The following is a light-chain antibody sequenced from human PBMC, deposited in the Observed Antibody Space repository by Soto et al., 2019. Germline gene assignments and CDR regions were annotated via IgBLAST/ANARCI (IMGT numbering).Light chain of an antibody. CDR3: QQNYSPPPIT. CDR1: HNVAHF. J-gene: IGKJ5*01. Sequence: IQMTQSPSSLSSSVGDRVTITCRASHNVAHFLNWYQQKPGKAPKLLIYATSSLHSGVPSRFSGSGFGTDFTLTISSLQTEDFATYYCQQNYSPPPITFGLGTRLEIK. CDR2: ATS. V-gene: IGKV1-39*01.